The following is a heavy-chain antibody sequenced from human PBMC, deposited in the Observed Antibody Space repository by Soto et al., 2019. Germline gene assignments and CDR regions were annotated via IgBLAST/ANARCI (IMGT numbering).Heavy chain of an antibody. CDR1: GFTFSSYG. CDR3: AKFIGGIAARPYSYYGRDV. V-gene: IGHV3-30*18. D-gene: IGHD6-6*01. J-gene: IGHJ6*02. Sequence: QVQLVESGGGVVQPGRSLRLSCAASGFTFSSYGMHWVRQAPGKGLEWVAVISYDGSNKYYADSVKGRFTISRDNSKNTLYLQMNSLRAEDTAVYYCAKFIGGIAARPYSYYGRDVWGQGITVTVSS. CDR2: ISYDGSNK.